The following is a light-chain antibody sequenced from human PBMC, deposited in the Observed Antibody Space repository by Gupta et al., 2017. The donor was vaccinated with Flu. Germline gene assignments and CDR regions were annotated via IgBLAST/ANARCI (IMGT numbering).Light chain of an antibody. CDR2: LVS. V-gene: IGKV2-28*01. CDR3: MHALRAPYS. J-gene: IGKJ2*03. CDR1: RSLLHSDGYTY. Sequence: ISCRSSRSLLHSDGYTYLNWYLQKPGQSPQLLIYLVSNRASGVPDRFSGSGSGSDFTLDISRVEAEDAGVYFCMHALRAPYSFGQGSKLEIE.